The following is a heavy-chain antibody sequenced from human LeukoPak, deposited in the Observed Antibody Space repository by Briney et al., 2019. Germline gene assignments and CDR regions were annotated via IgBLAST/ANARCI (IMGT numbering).Heavy chain of an antibody. CDR3: ASLLTYYYDSSDY. D-gene: IGHD3-22*01. Sequence: GGSLRLSCAASGFTFSSYSMNWVRQAPGKGLEWVSSISSSSTYIYYADSVRGRFTISRDNAKNSLYLQMNSLRAEDTAVYYCASLLTYYYDSSDYWGQGTLVTVSS. V-gene: IGHV3-21*01. J-gene: IGHJ4*02. CDR2: ISSSSTYI. CDR1: GFTFSSYS.